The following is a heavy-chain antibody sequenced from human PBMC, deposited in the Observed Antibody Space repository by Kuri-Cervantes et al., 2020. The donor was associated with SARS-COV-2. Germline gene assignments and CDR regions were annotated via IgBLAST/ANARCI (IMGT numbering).Heavy chain of an antibody. J-gene: IGHJ3*02. D-gene: IGHD3-10*01. V-gene: IGHV3-74*01. CDR3: AREGLTLGDGAFDI. CDR1: GFTFSSYW. Sequence: GESLKISCAASGFTFSSYWMHWVRQAPGKGLVWVSRINSDGSSTSYADSVKGRFTISRDNSKNTLYLQMNSLRAEDTSVYYCAREGLTLGDGAFDIWGQGTMVTVSS. CDR2: INSDGSST.